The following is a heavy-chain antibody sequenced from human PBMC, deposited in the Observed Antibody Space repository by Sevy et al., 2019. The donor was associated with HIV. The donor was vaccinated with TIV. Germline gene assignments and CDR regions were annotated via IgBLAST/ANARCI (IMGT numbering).Heavy chain of an antibody. D-gene: IGHD5-18*01. CDR2: IYSDRTT. V-gene: IGHV3-66*01. Sequence: GGSLRLSCAVSGFTVSANYMTRVRQAPWKGLEWVSVIYSDRTTHHADSVKGRFSISRDNSNNTLYLQMNSLRAEDTAVYYCARGKGGYGYGLNYWGQGTLVTVSS. CDR3: ARGKGGYGYGLNY. CDR1: GFTVSANY. J-gene: IGHJ4*02.